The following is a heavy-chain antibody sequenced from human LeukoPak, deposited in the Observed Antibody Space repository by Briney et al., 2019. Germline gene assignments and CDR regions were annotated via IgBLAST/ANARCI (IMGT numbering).Heavy chain of an antibody. CDR2: IYYSGST. V-gene: IGHV4-30-4*08. CDR3: ARVSSEDIVVVPAGTFDY. J-gene: IGHJ4*02. Sequence: SETLSLTCTVSGGSISSGDYYWSWIRQPPGKGLEWIGYIYYSGSTYYNPSLKRRVTISVDTSKNQYSLKLSSVTAADTAVYYCARVSSEDIVVVPAGTFDYWGQGTLVTVSS. D-gene: IGHD2-2*01. CDR1: GGSISSGDYY.